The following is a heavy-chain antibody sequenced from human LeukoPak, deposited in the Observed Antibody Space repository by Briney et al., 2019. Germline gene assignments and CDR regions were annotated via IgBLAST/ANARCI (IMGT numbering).Heavy chain of an antibody. CDR2: IYYTGST. CDR3: ARVPDSNYPYYFDY. V-gene: IGHV4-59*01. CDR1: GGSISSYF. J-gene: IGHJ4*02. D-gene: IGHD4-11*01. Sequence: SETLSLTCTISGGSISSYFWSWIRQPPGKGLEWIGYIYYTGSTNHNPSLKSRVTISVDTSKNQFSLKLSSLTAADTAVYYCARVPDSNYPYYFDYWGQGTLVTVSS.